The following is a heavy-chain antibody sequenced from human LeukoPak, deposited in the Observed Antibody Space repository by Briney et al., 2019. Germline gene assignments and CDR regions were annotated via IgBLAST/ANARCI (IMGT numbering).Heavy chain of an antibody. Sequence: PGGSLRLSCAASGVTFTSYAMTWVRQAPGKGLEWVSAISGSGGSTYYADSVKGRFTISRDNSKNTLYLQMNSLRAEDTAVYYCAKASGSGTYYKSPFDYWGQGTLVTVSS. CDR1: GVTFTSYA. J-gene: IGHJ4*02. D-gene: IGHD3-10*01. V-gene: IGHV3-23*01. CDR2: ISGSGGST. CDR3: AKASGSGTYYKSPFDY.